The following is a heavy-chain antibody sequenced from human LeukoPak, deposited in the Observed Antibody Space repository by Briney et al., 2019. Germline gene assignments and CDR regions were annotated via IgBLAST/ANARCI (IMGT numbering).Heavy chain of an antibody. J-gene: IGHJ3*02. CDR2: IYYSGST. Sequence: PSETLSLTCTVSGGSISSSSYYWGWIRQPPGKGLEWIGSIYYSGSTYYNPSLKSRVTISVDTSKNQFSLKLSSVTAADTAVYYCARALKRITIFGVAQFDAFDIWGQGTMVTVSS. CDR3: ARALKRITIFGVAQFDAFDI. V-gene: IGHV4-39*01. CDR1: GGSISSSSYY. D-gene: IGHD3-3*01.